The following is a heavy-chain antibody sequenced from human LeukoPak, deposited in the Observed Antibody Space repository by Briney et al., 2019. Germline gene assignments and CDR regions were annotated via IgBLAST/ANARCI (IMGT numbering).Heavy chain of an antibody. V-gene: IGHV1-18*01. CDR3: ARPRDSYSSGWYHAFDI. CDR2: ISAYNGNT. J-gene: IGHJ3*02. Sequence: GASVKVSCKASGYTFTSYGISWVRQAPGQGLEWMGWISAYNGNTNYAQKLQGRVTMTTDTSTSTAYMELRSLRSDDTAVYYCARPRDSYSSGWYHAFDIWGQGTMVTVSS. CDR1: GYTFTSYG. D-gene: IGHD6-19*01.